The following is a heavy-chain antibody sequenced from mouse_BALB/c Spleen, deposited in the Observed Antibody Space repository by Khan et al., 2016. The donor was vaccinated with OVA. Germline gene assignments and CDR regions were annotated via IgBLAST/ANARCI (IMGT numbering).Heavy chain of an antibody. Sequence: QVQLKQSGAELARPGASVKMSCKASGYTFTSHMMHWVKQRPGQGLEWIGYINPRSGYTNYNQKFNDKATLTADKSSSTAYMQLSSLTSEDSAVYYCARRTTEYAMDYWGQGTSVTVSS. D-gene: IGHD2-14*01. V-gene: IGHV1-4*01. J-gene: IGHJ4*01. CDR3: ARRTTEYAMDY. CDR1: GYTFTSHM. CDR2: INPRSGYT.